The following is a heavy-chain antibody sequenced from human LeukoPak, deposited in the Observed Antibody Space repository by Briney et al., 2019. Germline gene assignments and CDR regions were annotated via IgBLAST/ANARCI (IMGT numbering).Heavy chain of an antibody. D-gene: IGHD5-12*01. Sequence: GRSLRLSCAASGFTFSSYAMHWVRQAPGKGLEWVAVISYDGSNKYYADSVKGRFTISRDNSKNTLYLQMNSLRAEDTAVYYCAKEWLPGWFDPWGQGTLVTVSS. CDR1: GFTFSSYA. V-gene: IGHV3-30-3*01. J-gene: IGHJ5*02. CDR3: AKEWLPGWFDP. CDR2: ISYDGSNK.